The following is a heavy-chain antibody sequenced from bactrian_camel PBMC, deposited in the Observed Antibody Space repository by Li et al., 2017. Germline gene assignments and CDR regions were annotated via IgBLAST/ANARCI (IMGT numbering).Heavy chain of an antibody. Sequence: HVQLVESGGGSVQAGGSLRLSCTAPGHTSSSCGMDWYRQAPGKGLEWVSAIDSGGGSTYYADSLKGRFTISRDNAKNTLYLQMNSLKPEDTARYYCATGSSSIRTRGQGTQVTVS. CDR3: ATGSSSIRT. J-gene: IGHJ4*01. CDR2: IDSGGGST. V-gene: IGHV3S1*01. CDR1: GHTSSSCG. D-gene: IGHD6*01.